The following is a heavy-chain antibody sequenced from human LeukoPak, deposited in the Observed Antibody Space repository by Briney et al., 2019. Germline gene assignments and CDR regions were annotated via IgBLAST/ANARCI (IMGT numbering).Heavy chain of an antibody. CDR2: ISAYNGNT. CDR1: GYTFTSYA. V-gene: IGHV1-18*01. Sequence: ASVKVSCKASGYTFTSYAMNWVRQAPGQGLEWMGWISAYNGNTNYAQKLQGRVTMTTDTSTSTAYMELRSLRSDDTAVYCCARWLPQLAPDFDYWGQGTLVTVSS. D-gene: IGHD6-6*01. CDR3: ARWLPQLAPDFDY. J-gene: IGHJ4*02.